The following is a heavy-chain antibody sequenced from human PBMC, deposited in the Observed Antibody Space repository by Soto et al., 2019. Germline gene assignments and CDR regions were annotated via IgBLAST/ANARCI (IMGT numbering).Heavy chain of an antibody. V-gene: IGHV3-30-3*01. Sequence: LSCXASGFTFSSYAMHWVRQAPGKGLEWVAVISYDGSNKYYADSVKGRFTISRDNSKNTLYLQMNSLRAEDTAVYYCARVFRGGLYYGMDVWGQGTTVTVSS. D-gene: IGHD3-10*01. CDR2: ISYDGSNK. CDR3: ARVFRGGLYYGMDV. J-gene: IGHJ6*02. CDR1: GFTFSSYA.